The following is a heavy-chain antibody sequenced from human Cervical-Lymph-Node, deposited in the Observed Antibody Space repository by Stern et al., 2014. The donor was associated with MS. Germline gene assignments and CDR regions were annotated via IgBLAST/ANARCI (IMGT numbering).Heavy chain of an antibody. CDR3: ARQYTSGWNLLHFDY. J-gene: IGHJ4*02. CDR1: GGSISGYLYS. D-gene: IGHD6-19*01. CDR2: VSYSGST. Sequence: QLQLQESGPGLVQPSETLSLNCTVSGGSISGYLYSWGWIRQPPGKGLQWIGSVSYSGSTFYSPSLKSRGTISGDKSNNQVSLTLTSVTAADTAVYYCARQYTSGWNLLHFDYWGQGALVTVSS. V-gene: IGHV4-39*01.